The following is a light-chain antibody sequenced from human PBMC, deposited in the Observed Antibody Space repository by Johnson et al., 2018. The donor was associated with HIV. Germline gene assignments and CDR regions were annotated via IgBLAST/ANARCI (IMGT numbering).Light chain of an antibody. CDR1: SSNIGNNY. CDR2: DND. J-gene: IGLJ1*01. CDR3: GTWDSSLSALYV. V-gene: IGLV1-51*01. Sequence: QSVLTQPPSVSAAPGQKVTISCSGSSSNIGNNYVSWYQQLPGTAPKLLIYDNDKRPSGTPDRFSGSKSDTSATLGITGLQTGDEADYYCGTWDSSLSALYVFGTGTKVTVL.